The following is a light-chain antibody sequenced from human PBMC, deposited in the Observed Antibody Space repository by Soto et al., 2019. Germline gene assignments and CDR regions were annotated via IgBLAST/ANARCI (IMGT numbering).Light chain of an antibody. CDR1: QTVISSY. Sequence: IVLTQSPGTLSLSPGERATLSCRASQTVISSYLAWYQQKPGQAPRLLIYGASNRATGIPDRFSGSGSGTDFTLTITSLQPDDFATYYCQQYNTYSRTFGQGTKVDIK. V-gene: IGKV3-20*01. CDR2: GAS. J-gene: IGKJ1*01. CDR3: QQYNTYSRT.